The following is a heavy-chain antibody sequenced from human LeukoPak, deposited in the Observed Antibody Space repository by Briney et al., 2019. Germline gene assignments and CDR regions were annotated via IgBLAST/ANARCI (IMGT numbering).Heavy chain of an antibody. CDR1: GGSISSGGYY. CDR2: VYYSGST. CDR3: ARLTYYDFWSGYPTDY. V-gene: IGHV4-30-2*03. Sequence: SETLSLTCTVSGGSISSGGYYWSWIRQPPGKGLEWIGSVYYSGSTYYNPSLKSRVTISVDTSKNQFSLKLSSVTAADTAVYYCARLTYYDFWSGYPTDYWGQGTLVTVSS. J-gene: IGHJ4*02. D-gene: IGHD3-3*01.